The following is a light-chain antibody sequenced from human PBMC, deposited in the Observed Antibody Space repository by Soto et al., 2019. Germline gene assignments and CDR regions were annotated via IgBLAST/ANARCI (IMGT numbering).Light chain of an antibody. CDR3: QQYNSYSWT. V-gene: IGKV1-5*01. J-gene: IGKJ1*01. Sequence: DIQMTQSPSTLSASVGDRVTITCRASQSISSWLAWYQQKPGKAPKLLMYDVSTLESGVPSRFSGSGSGTEFTLTISSLQPDDSATYYCQQYNSYSWTFGQGTKVGIK. CDR1: QSISSW. CDR2: DVS.